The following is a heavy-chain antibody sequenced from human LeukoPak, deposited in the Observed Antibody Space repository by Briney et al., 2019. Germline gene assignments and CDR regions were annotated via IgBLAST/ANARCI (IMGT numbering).Heavy chain of an antibody. CDR1: GFTFDDYG. J-gene: IGHJ4*02. CDR3: ARGKVPAAMSPFDY. V-gene: IGHV3-20*01. CDR2: INWNGGST. Sequence: GGSLRLSCAASGFTFDDYGMSWVRQAPGKGLEWVSGINWNGGSTGYADSVKGRFTISRDNAKNSLYLQMNSLRAEDTALYHCARGKVPAAMSPFDYWGQGTLVTVSS. D-gene: IGHD2-2*01.